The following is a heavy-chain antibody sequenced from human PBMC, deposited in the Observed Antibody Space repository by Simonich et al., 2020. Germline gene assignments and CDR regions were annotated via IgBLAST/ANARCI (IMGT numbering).Heavy chain of an antibody. CDR1: GYTFTGYY. V-gene: IGHV1-2*06. CDR3: ASGWDWGFSHMSDY. J-gene: IGHJ4*02. D-gene: IGHD7-27*01. CDR2: INPNSGGK. Sequence: QVQLVQSGAEVKKPGASVKVSCKASGYTFTGYYMHWVRQAPGQGLEWMGRINPNSGGKNAGKKFQGRVTMTRDTSISKAYMELSRLRSDDTAVYYCASGWDWGFSHMSDYWGQGTLVTVSS.